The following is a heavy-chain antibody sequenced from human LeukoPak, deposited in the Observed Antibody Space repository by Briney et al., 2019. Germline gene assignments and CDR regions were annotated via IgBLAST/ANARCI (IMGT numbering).Heavy chain of an antibody. J-gene: IGHJ4*02. CDR2: IDPDDSET. V-gene: IGHV5-51*01. CDR1: GYSFRSFW. D-gene: IGHD2-21*01. Sequence: PGESLKISCKASGYSFRSFWIGWVRQMPGKGLEWMGVIDPDDSETRYSPSFQGQVTISADKSISTAYLQWSSLKASDTAMYYCARRLAPAYCGGDCPSYFDYWGQGTLVTVSS. CDR3: ARRLAPAYCGGDCPSYFDY.